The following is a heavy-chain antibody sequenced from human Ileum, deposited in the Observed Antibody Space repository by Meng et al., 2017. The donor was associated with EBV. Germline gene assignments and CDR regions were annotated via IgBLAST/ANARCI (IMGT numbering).Heavy chain of an antibody. CDR2: FYHSGST. Sequence: QVQLQQAGPGLVQHSGTLSLTCAVSGGSISSSNWWNWVRQPPGKGLEWIGEFYHSGSTNYNPSLKRRVSISVDKSKNQFSLKLSSVTAADTAVYYCARADKVRFDYWGQGTLVTVSS. V-gene: IGHV4-4*02. CDR1: GGSISSSNW. J-gene: IGHJ4*02. CDR3: ARADKVRFDY.